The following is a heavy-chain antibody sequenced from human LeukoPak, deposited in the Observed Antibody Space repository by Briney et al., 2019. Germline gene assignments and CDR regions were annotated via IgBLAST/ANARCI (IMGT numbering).Heavy chain of an antibody. J-gene: IGHJ3*02. V-gene: IGHV3-11*01. CDR1: GLTFSDYY. CDR2: ISSSGSTI. Sequence: GGSLRLSCAASGLTFSDYYMSWIRQAPGKGLEWVSYISSSGSTIYYADSVKGRFTISRDNAKNSLYLQMNSLRAEDTAVYYCARDRSATVTTPWDAFDIWGQGTMVTVSS. CDR3: ARDRSATVTTPWDAFDI. D-gene: IGHD4-17*01.